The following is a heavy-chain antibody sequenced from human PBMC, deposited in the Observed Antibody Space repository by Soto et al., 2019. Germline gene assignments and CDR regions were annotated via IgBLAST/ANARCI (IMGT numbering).Heavy chain of an antibody. V-gene: IGHV4-34*12. CDR2: VIHGGNT. D-gene: IGHD3-10*02. J-gene: IGHJ4*02. Sequence: HXXGGGPVKPSETLTLTCAVYGGSXXXXXXXXXRQPPGKGLEWIGEVIHGGNTNYNPSLKSXXXXXXXXXXXXXXXXXXXXXAADTAVYYCVRRGGGSYPHYFDYWGQGTLVTVSS. CDR1: GGSXXXXX. CDR3: VRRGGGSYPHYFDY.